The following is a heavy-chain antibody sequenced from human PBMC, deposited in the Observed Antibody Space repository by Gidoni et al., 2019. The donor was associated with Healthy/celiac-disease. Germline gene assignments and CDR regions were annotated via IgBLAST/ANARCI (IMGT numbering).Heavy chain of an antibody. V-gene: IGHV4-38-2*01. CDR3: ARIMQLRIDY. CDR1: GYSISSGYY. J-gene: IGHJ4*02. CDR2: IYHSGST. D-gene: IGHD1-26*01. Sequence: QVQLQESGPGLVKPSETLSLTCAVSGYSISSGYYWAWIRQPPGKGLEWIGSIYHSGSTYYNPSLKSRVTISVDTSKNQFSLKLSSVTAADTAVYYCARIMQLRIDYWGQGTLVTVSS.